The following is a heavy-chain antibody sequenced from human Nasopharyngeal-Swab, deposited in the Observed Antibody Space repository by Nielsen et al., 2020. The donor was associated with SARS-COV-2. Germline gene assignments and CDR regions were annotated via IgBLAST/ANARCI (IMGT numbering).Heavy chain of an antibody. Sequence: GGSLRLSCVASGYSFRTYGMSWVRQAPGKGLEWVSGITWNSGVAYTDSVKGRFTISRDNARNSLYLQMNSLRTEDTAFYYCTKGRADYSNPSFDNWGQGTLVTVSS. CDR3: TKGRADYSNPSFDN. CDR2: ITWNSGV. J-gene: IGHJ4*02. V-gene: IGHV3-9*01. D-gene: IGHD4-11*01. CDR1: GYSFRTYG.